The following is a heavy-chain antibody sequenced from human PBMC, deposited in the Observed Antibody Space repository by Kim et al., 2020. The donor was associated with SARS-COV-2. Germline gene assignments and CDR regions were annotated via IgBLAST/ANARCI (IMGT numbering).Heavy chain of an antibody. Sequence: GGSLRLSCAASGFTFSSYGMHWVRQAPGKGLEWVAVIWYDGSNKYYADSVKGRFTISRDNSKNTLYLQMNSLRAEDTAVYYCARDLSYYYGMDVWGQGTTVTFSS. V-gene: IGHV3-33*01. CDR2: IWYDGSNK. CDR1: GFTFSSYG. J-gene: IGHJ6*02. CDR3: ARDLSYYYGMDV.